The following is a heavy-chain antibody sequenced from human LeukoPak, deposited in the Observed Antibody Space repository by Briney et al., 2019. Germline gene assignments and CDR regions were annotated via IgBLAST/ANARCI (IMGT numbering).Heavy chain of an antibody. V-gene: IGHV1-46*03. D-gene: IGHD2-2*02. J-gene: IGHJ4*02. Sequence: EASVKVSCKASGYTFTSYYMHWVRQAPGQGLEWMGIINPSGGSTSYAQKFQGRVTMTRDTSTSTVYMELSSLRSEDTAVYYCAREGLGSCSSTSCYRLGYWGQGTLVTVSS. CDR3: AREGLGSCSSTSCYRLGY. CDR1: GYTFTSYY. CDR2: INPSGGST.